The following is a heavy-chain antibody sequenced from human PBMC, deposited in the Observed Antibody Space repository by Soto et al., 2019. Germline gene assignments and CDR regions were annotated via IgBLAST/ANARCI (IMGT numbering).Heavy chain of an antibody. Sequence: PVGSVRLSCAGSGFTFSSCSMNWVRQAPGKGLEWVSSISSSSSYIYYADSVKGRFTISRDNAKNSLYLQMNSLRAEDTAVYYCASFIVVVPAATKKYYYYGMDVWGQGTTVTVSS. CDR3: ASFIVVVPAATKKYYYYGMDV. CDR2: ISSSSSYI. V-gene: IGHV3-21*01. D-gene: IGHD2-2*01. J-gene: IGHJ6*02. CDR1: GFTFSSCS.